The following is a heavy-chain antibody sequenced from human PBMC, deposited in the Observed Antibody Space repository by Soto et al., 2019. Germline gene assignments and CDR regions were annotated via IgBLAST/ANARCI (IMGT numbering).Heavy chain of an antibody. CDR3: ARGLVTIFGVYYYGMDV. J-gene: IGHJ6*02. CDR1: GGSFSGYY. D-gene: IGHD3-3*01. CDR2: INHSGST. Sequence: SETLSLTCDVYGGSFSGYYWSWIRQPPGKGLEWIGEINHSGSTNYNPSLKSRVTISVDTSKNQFSLKLSSVTAADTAVYYCARGLVTIFGVYYYGMDVWGQGTTVTVSS. V-gene: IGHV4-34*01.